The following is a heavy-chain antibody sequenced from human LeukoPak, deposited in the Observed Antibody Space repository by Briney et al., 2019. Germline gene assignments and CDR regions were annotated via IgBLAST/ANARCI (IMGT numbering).Heavy chain of an antibody. CDR3: ARRGGSSLYYYYYGMDV. V-gene: IGHV4-59*08. CDR2: IYYSGST. D-gene: IGHD6-6*01. J-gene: IGHJ6*02. Sequence: SETLSPTCTVSGGSISSYYWSWIRQPPGKGLEWIGYIYYSGSTNYNPSLKSRVTISVDTSKNQFSLKLSSVTAADTAVYYCARRGGSSLYYYYYGMDVWGQGTTVTVSS. CDR1: GGSISSYY.